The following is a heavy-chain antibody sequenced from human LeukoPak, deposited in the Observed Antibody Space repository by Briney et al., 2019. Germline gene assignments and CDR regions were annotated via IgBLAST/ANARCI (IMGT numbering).Heavy chain of an antibody. CDR1: GFTFSSYA. CDR3: ARARITIFGVVIPYLDY. D-gene: IGHD3-3*01. V-gene: IGHV3-30*04. J-gene: IGHJ4*02. Sequence: GGSLRLSCAASGFTFSSYAMHWVRQAPGKGLEWVAVISYDGSNKYYADSVKGRFTISRDNSKNTLYLQMNSLRAEDTAVYYCARARITIFGVVIPYLDYWGQGTLVTVSS. CDR2: ISYDGSNK.